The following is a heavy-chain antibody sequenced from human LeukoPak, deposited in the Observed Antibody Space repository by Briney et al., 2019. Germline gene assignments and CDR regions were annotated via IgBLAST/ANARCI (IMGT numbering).Heavy chain of an antibody. Sequence: GRSLRLSCAASEFTFSTYAMHWVRQAPGKGLEWVAVISCDGINKYYADSVKGRFTISRDNSKNTLYLQMDSLKTEDTAVYYCARALYYDRSPLDYWGQGTLVTVSS. D-gene: IGHD3-22*01. CDR3: ARALYYDRSPLDY. CDR2: ISCDGINK. J-gene: IGHJ4*02. V-gene: IGHV3-30-3*01. CDR1: EFTFSTYA.